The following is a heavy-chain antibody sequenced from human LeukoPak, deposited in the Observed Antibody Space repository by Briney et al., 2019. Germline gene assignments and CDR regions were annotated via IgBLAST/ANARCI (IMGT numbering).Heavy chain of an antibody. CDR1: GFTVSSNY. J-gene: IGHJ4*02. V-gene: IGHV3-66*01. D-gene: IGHD6-13*01. CDR3: ARDRAAAATFDY. CDR2: IYSGGST. Sequence: GRSLRLSCAASGFTVSSNYMSWGRQAPGEGLEWVSVIYSGGSTYYADSVKGSFTISRDNSKKTLYLQMNSLRAEDTAVYYCARDRAAAATFDYWGQGTLVTVSS.